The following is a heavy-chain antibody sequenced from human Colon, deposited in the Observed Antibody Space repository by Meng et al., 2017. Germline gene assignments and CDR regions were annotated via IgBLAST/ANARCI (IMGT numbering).Heavy chain of an antibody. V-gene: IGHV3-7*01. J-gene: IGHJ4*02. Sequence: GESLKISCAASGSSLSSSWMSWVRQAPGKGLEWVAHIGPDGSETHYVDSVKGRFTISRDNAKNSLYLQMNSLRAEDTAVYYCTRLFKSWSGYWGQGTLVTVSS. CDR2: IGPDGSET. D-gene: IGHD6-13*01. CDR3: TRLFKSWSGY. CDR1: GSSLSSSW.